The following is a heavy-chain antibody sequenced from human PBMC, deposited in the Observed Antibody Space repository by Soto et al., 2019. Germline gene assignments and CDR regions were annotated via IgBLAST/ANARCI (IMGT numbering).Heavy chain of an antibody. CDR2: ISGGGDGT. CDR3: ASRNYSIDQ. Sequence: GGSLRLSCAASGFTFTNYAMTWVRQAPGKGLEWLTGISGGGDGTYYADSVKGRFTISRDNSKNILSLQMNSLRAEDTAIYYCASRNYSIDQWGQGTLVTVSS. J-gene: IGHJ4*02. V-gene: IGHV3-23*01. CDR1: GFTFTNYA. D-gene: IGHD1-7*01.